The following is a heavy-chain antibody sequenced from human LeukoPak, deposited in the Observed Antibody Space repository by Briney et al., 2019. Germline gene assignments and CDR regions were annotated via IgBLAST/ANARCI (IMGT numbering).Heavy chain of an antibody. Sequence: PGGSLRLSCATSGFTVSSNYMSWVRQAPGKGLEWVSHVGGGGESFYTDSVKGRFTISRDNSRNTMSLQLNSLRPEDTAVYYCAKDSWAANGIFDSFDIWGQGTMVTVSS. CDR2: VGGGGES. J-gene: IGHJ3*02. CDR1: GFTVSSNY. V-gene: IGHV3-53*01. CDR3: AKDSWAANGIFDSFDI. D-gene: IGHD3-9*01.